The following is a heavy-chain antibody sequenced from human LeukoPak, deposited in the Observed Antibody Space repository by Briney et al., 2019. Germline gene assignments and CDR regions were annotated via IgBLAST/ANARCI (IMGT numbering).Heavy chain of an antibody. CDR1: GFTFSDDY. J-gene: IGHJ4*02. CDR2: ISNSDGTT. D-gene: IGHD3-10*01. CDR3: ARGGSYSCLDY. V-gene: IGHV3-11*04. Sequence: PGGSLRLSCAASGFTFSDDYMTWIRQAPGKGLGWVSYISNSDGTTYYADFVRGRFTISRDNAKKSLYLQMNSLRVEDTAVYYCARGGSYSCLDYWGQGTLVTVSS.